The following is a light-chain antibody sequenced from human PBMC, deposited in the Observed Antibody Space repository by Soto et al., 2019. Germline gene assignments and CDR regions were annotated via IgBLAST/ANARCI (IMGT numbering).Light chain of an antibody. J-gene: IGKJ4*01. CDR1: QSVSSSY. V-gene: IGKV3D-20*01. CDR3: QQYGSSPRLT. Sequence: IVLTQSAGNLSLSPGERATISWRASQSVSSSYLAWYQQKPGLAPRLLIYDASSRATGIPDRCRGSGSGTDFTLTISRLEPEDFAVYYCQQYGSSPRLTFGGGTQVDIK. CDR2: DAS.